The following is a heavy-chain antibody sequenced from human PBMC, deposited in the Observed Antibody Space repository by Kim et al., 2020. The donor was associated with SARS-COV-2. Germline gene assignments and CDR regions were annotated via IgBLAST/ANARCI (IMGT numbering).Heavy chain of an antibody. CDR3: AKNYCSSTSCRINWLDP. CDR1: GFTFTSYA. Sequence: GGSLRLSCAASGFTFTSYAMSWVRQAPGKGLEWVSSISGSGGSTYYADSVKGRFTISRDNSKNTLYLQMNSLRAEDTAVYYCAKNYCSSTSCRINWLDPWGQGTLVTVSS. D-gene: IGHD2-2*01. V-gene: IGHV3-23*01. J-gene: IGHJ5*02. CDR2: ISGSGGST.